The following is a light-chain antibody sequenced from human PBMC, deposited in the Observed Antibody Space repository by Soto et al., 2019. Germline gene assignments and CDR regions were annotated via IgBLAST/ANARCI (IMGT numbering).Light chain of an antibody. CDR1: SSDVGGYNY. Sequence: QSALTQPRSVSGSPGQSITISCTGTSSDVGGYNYVSWYRQHPGKAPKLMIYDVSKRPSGVPDRFSGYKSGNTDSLTISGLQAEDEADYYCCSYAGSYTHYVFGTGTKLTVL. J-gene: IGLJ1*01. V-gene: IGLV2-11*01. CDR3: CSYAGSYTHYV. CDR2: DVS.